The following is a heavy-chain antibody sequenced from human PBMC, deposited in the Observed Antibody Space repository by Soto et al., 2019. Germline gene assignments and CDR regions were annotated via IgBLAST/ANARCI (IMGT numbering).Heavy chain of an antibody. D-gene: IGHD6-19*01. CDR1: GGTFSRYT. CDR2: IIPILDTV. Sequence: QVQLVQSGSEVKKPGSSVKVSCKASGGTFSRYTISWVRQAPGQGLQWMGRIIPILDTVNYAQKVEDRVTITADKSTTRSYMELSSLISEATAIYLCASDGEVGGLRQFNSWSHGTMVTVSS. J-gene: IGHJ5*01. CDR3: ASDGEVGGLRQFNS. V-gene: IGHV1-69*08.